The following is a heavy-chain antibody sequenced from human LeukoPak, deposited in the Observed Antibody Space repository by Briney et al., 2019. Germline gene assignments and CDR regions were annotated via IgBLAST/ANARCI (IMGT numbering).Heavy chain of an antibody. V-gene: IGHV4-59*01. D-gene: IGHD2-15*01. Sequence: PSETLSLTCTVSGGSISSYYWSWIRQPPGKGLEWIGYIYYSGSTNYNPSLKSRVTISVDTSKNQFSLKLSSVTAADTAVYYCARETNCSGGSCYSRYFDYWGQGTLVTVSS. CDR2: IYYSGST. CDR3: ARETNCSGGSCYSRYFDY. J-gene: IGHJ4*02. CDR1: GGSISSYY.